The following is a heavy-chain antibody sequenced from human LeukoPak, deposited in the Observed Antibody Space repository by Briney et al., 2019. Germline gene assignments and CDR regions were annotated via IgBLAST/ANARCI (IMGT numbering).Heavy chain of an antibody. CDR2: IYYSGST. J-gene: IGHJ3*02. D-gene: IGHD1-26*01. V-gene: IGHV4-31*03. Sequence: SETLSLTCTVSGVSISSGGYYWSWIRQHPGKGLEWIGYIYYSGSTYYNPSLKSRVTISVDTSKNQFSLKLSSVTAADTAVYYCARTGIVGATSAFDIWGQGTMVTVSS. CDR3: ARTGIVGATSAFDI. CDR1: GVSISSGGYY.